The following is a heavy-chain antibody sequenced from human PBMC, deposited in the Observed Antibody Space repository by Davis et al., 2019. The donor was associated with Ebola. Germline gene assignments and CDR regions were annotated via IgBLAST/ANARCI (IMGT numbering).Heavy chain of an antibody. D-gene: IGHD2-15*01. J-gene: IGHJ4*02. CDR3: ARDLMVVVVVAATPRFDY. V-gene: IGHV1-8*01. Sequence: ASVKVFCKASGYTFTSYDINWVRQATGQGLEWMGWMNPNSGNTGYAQKFQGRVTMTRNTSISTAYMELSSLRSEDTAVYYCARDLMVVVVVAATPRFDYWGQGTLVTVSS. CDR1: GYTFTSYD. CDR2: MNPNSGNT.